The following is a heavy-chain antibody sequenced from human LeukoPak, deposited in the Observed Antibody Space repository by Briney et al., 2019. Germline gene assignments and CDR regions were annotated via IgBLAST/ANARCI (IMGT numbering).Heavy chain of an antibody. CDR2: IWYDGSKT. J-gene: IGHJ4*02. Sequence: GGSLRLSCAASGLTFSSHGMHWVRQAPGKGLEWVALIWYDGSKTYYVDSVKGRFTISRDNSKNTLHLQMNSLRAEDTAVYYCARLYGDYIDYWGQGTLVTVSS. D-gene: IGHD4-17*01. V-gene: IGHV3-33*01. CDR3: ARLYGDYIDY. CDR1: GLTFSSHG.